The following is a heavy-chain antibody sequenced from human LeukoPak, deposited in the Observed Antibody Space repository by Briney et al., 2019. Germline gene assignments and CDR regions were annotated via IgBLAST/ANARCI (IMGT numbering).Heavy chain of an antibody. CDR2: ISSSSSYI. D-gene: IGHD2-2*02. CDR3: ARASQPYCSSTSCYTVPSDY. J-gene: IGHJ4*02. CDR1: GFTFSSYA. Sequence: PGGSLRLSCAASGFTFSSYAMSWVRQAPGKGLEWVSSISSSSSYIYYADSVKGRFTISRDNAKNSLYLQMNSLRAEDTAVYYCARASQPYCSSTSCYTVPSDYWGQGTLVTVSS. V-gene: IGHV3-21*01.